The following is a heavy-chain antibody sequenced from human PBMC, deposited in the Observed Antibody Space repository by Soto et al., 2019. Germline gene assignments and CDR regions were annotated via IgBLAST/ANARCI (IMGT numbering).Heavy chain of an antibody. CDR2: IKSKTDGGTT. CDR3: TTPPFGLITFGGVIVL. V-gene: IGHV3-15*07. CDR1: GFTFSNAW. Sequence: EVQLVESGGGLVKPGGSLRLSCAASGFTFSNAWMNWVRQAPGKGLEWVGRIKSKTDGGTTDYAAPVKGRFTISRXDXKXXLYLQMNSLKTEDTAVYYCTTPPFGLITFGGVIVLWGQGTLVTVSS. J-gene: IGHJ4*02. D-gene: IGHD3-16*02.